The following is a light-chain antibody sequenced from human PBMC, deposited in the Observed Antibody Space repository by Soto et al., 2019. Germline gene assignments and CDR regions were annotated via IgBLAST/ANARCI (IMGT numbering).Light chain of an antibody. V-gene: IGKV1-5*01. J-gene: IGKJ1*01. Sequence: DIQMTQSPSTLSASVGDRVTLTCRASQSISSWLAWYQQKPGKAPKLLIYDASSLESGVPSRFSGSGSGTEFTLTISSLQPDDFATYYCQQYNSYSPRTFGQGTKVE. CDR1: QSISSW. CDR2: DAS. CDR3: QQYNSYSPRT.